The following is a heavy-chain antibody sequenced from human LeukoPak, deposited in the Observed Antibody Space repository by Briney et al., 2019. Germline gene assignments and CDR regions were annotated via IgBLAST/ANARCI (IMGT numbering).Heavy chain of an antibody. CDR3: AKSRAPTADPDAFDI. J-gene: IGHJ3*02. Sequence: GGSLRLSCAASGVTFSHYWMHWVRQAQGEGLVWVSRINSDGTGTNYADSVKGRFTISRDNSKNSLYLQMNSLRAEDTAIYYCAKSRAPTADPDAFDIWGQGTMVTVSS. D-gene: IGHD1-14*01. V-gene: IGHV3-74*01. CDR2: INSDGTGT. CDR1: GVTFSHYW.